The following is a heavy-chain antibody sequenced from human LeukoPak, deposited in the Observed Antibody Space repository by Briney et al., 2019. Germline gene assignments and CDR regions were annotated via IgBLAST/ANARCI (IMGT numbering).Heavy chain of an antibody. CDR1: GFTFSGYS. CDR2: ISSSSSTI. J-gene: IGHJ6*03. V-gene: IGHV3-48*01. CDR3: ARDSSSWKYYYYYYMDV. Sequence: GGSLRLSCAASGFTFSGYSMNWVRQAPGKGLEWVSYISSSSSTIYYADSVKGRFTISRDNAKNSLYLQMNSLRAEDTAVYYCARDSSSWKYYYYYYMDVWGKGTTVTVSS. D-gene: IGHD6-13*01.